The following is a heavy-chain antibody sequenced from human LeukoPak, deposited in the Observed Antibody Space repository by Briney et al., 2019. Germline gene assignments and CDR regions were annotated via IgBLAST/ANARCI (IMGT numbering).Heavy chain of an antibody. J-gene: IGHJ4*02. CDR2: IHYTGGT. CDR3: ARGNILSGYCFDF. V-gene: IGHV4-34*01. D-gene: IGHD3-9*01. Sequence: SETLSLTCAVYGGSISGYYWSWIRQPPGKGLEWVGEIHYTGGTSYNPSLKSRATISIDTSKNQLSLKLSSVTAADTAVYYCARGNILSGYCFDFWGLGALVTVSS. CDR1: GGSISGYY.